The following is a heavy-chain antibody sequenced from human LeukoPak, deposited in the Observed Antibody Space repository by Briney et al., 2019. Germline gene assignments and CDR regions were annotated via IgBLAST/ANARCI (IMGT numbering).Heavy chain of an antibody. CDR1: GFTFSSYA. D-gene: IGHD3-10*01. Sequence: GGSLRLSCAASGFTFSSYAMSWVRQAPGKGLEWVSAISGSGGSTYYADSVKGRFTISRDNSKNTLYLQMNSLRPEDTAVYYCATWRVPGYFDYWGQGTLVTVSS. J-gene: IGHJ4*02. CDR3: ATWRVPGYFDY. CDR2: ISGSGGST. V-gene: IGHV3-23*01.